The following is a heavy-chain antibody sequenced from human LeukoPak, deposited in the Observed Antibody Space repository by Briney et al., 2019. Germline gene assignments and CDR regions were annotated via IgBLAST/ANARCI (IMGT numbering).Heavy chain of an antibody. Sequence: GGSLRLSCVSSGFTIGTAWMSWVRQAPGKGLEWLGHIKSEGEGATTDYAAPAKGRFAISRDDSKSMIYLQMSSLKIDDTAIYYCIAHFPYFYGFDVWGKGTTVTVSS. CDR2: IKSEGEGATT. D-gene: IGHD3-3*02. V-gene: IGHV3-15*01. CDR3: IAHFPYFYGFDV. CDR1: GFTIGTAW. J-gene: IGHJ6*04.